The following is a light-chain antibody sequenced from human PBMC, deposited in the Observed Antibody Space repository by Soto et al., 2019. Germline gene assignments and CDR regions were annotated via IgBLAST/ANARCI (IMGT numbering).Light chain of an antibody. J-gene: IGKJ1*01. CDR3: QQYGSSPWT. Sequence: EIVLTQSPGTLSLSPGERATLSCRASQSVSSSYLAWYQQKPGQAPRPLIYGASSRAIGIPDRFSGSGSGTDFTLNISRLEPEDFAVYYCQQYGSSPWTFGQGTKAEIK. V-gene: IGKV3-20*01. CDR1: QSVSSSY. CDR2: GAS.